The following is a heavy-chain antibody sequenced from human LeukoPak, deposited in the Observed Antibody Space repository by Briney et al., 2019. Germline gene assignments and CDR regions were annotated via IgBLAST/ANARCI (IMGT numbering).Heavy chain of an antibody. V-gene: IGHV4-59*01. Sequence: SETLSLTCTVSGGSFSRYFWTWIRQTPGKGLEWIGYIDHSGSTNYSPSLQSRVAISIDTSKNQFSLKLNSVTAADTAVYYCAREYFSANYFFYYMDVWGTGTTVTVSS. D-gene: IGHD3-3*01. CDR2: IDHSGST. CDR1: GGSFSRYF. J-gene: IGHJ6*03. CDR3: AREYFSANYFFYYMDV.